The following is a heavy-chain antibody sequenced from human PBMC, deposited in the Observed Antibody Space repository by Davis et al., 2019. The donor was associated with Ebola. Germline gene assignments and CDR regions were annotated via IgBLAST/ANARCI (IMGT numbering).Heavy chain of an antibody. J-gene: IGHJ4*02. CDR2: INPNSGGT. CDR3: ARVRAYYGDYDYFDY. V-gene: IGHV1-2*04. CDR1: GYTFTGYY. D-gene: IGHD4-17*01. Sequence: ASVKVSCKASGYTFTGYYMHWVRQAPGQGLEWMGWINPNSGGTNYAQKFQGWVTMTRDTSISTAYMELSSLRSEDTAVYYCARVRAYYGDYDYFDYWGQGTLVTVSS.